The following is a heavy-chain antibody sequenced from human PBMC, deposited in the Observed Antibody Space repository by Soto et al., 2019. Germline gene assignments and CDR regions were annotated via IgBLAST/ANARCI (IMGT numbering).Heavy chain of an antibody. Sequence: PSETLSLTCTVSGASVSTGYWSWIRQPPGKGPEWIGFMYFGGSFNYNPSLTSRVTISVETSKNQFSLKLSSVTAADTAVYYCARAEVTMVRGVIPLYYYGMDVWGQGTTVTVSS. CDR1: GASVSTGY. CDR3: ARAEVTMVRGVIPLYYYGMDV. J-gene: IGHJ6*02. CDR2: MYFGGSF. D-gene: IGHD3-10*01. V-gene: IGHV4-59*02.